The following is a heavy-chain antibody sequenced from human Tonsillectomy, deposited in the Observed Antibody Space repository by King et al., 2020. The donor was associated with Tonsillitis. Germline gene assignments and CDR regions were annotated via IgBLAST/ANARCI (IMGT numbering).Heavy chain of an antibody. J-gene: IGHJ3*02. CDR2: ISSSSSYI. CDR3: ATTDTYFYDSTGYYSLSGFDI. V-gene: IGHV3-21*01. D-gene: IGHD3-22*01. Sequence: QLVQSGGGLVKPGGSLRLSCAASGFTFSSYSMNWVRQAPGKGLEWVSSISSSSSYIYYADSVKGRFTISRDNAKNSLYLQMHSLRAEDTSVYYCATTDTYFYDSTGYYSLSGFDIWGQGTLVTVSS. CDR1: GFTFSSYS.